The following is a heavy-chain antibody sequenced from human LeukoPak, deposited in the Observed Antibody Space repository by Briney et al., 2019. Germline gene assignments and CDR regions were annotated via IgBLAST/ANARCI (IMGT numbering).Heavy chain of an antibody. V-gene: IGHV4-34*01. J-gene: IGHJ5*02. D-gene: IGHD1-26*01. Sequence: SETLSLTCAVYGGSFSGYYWSWIRQPPGKGLEWIGEINHSGSTNYNPSLKSRVTISVDPSKNQFSLKLSSVTAADTAVYYCARGYSGSYFNWFDPWGQGTLVTVSS. CDR2: INHSGST. CDR1: GGSFSGYY. CDR3: ARGYSGSYFNWFDP.